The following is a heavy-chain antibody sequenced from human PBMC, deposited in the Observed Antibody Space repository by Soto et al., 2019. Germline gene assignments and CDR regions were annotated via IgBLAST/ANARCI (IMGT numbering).Heavy chain of an antibody. CDR2: IGTAGDT. D-gene: IGHD2-8*01. Sequence: PGGSLRLSCAASGFTFSSYYMHWVRQATGKDLEWVSAIGTAGDTYYPGSVKGRFTISRENAKNSLYLQMNSLRAEDTAVYYCARAVLMVYAIAPTEYYGMDVWGQGTTVTVSS. CDR3: ARAVLMVYAIAPTEYYGMDV. CDR1: GFTFSSYY. J-gene: IGHJ6*02. V-gene: IGHV3-13*01.